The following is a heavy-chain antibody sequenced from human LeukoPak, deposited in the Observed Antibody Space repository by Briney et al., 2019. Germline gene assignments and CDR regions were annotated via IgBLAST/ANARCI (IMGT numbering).Heavy chain of an antibody. CDR1: GFTFSSYG. CDR2: ISYDGSNK. V-gene: IGHV3-30*18. D-gene: IGHD3-3*01. J-gene: IGHJ4*02. Sequence: GGSLRLSCAASGFTFSSYGMHWVRQAPGKGLEWVAIISYDGSNKYYADSVKGRFTISRDNSKNTLYLQMNSLRAEDTAVYYCAKAAHRYYDFWSGPTDYFDYWGQGTLVTVSS. CDR3: AKAAHRYYDFWSGPTDYFDY.